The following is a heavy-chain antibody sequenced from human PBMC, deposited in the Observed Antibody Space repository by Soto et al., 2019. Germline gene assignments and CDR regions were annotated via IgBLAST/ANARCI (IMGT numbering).Heavy chain of an antibody. D-gene: IGHD1-26*01. CDR2: IWYDGSNK. CDR1: GFTFSSYG. CDR3: ASLAYGSYFDY. V-gene: IGHV3-33*01. Sequence: QVQLVESGGGLVQPGRSLRLSCAASGFTFSSYGMHWVRQAPGKGLEWVAVIWYDGSNKYYADSVKGRFTISRDNSKNTLYLQMNSLRAEDTAVYYCASLAYGSYFDYWGQGTLVTVSS. J-gene: IGHJ4*02.